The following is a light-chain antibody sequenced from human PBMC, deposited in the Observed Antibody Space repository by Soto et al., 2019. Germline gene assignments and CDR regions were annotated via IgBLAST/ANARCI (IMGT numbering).Light chain of an antibody. Sequence: DIQMTQSPSSLSASVGDRVTITCRASQSLSSYLNWYQQKPGKAPKLLIYAASSLQSGVPTRFSGSGSGTDFTLTISSLQPDDFATYYCQQRYSTLVAFGQGTKLEIK. V-gene: IGKV1-39*01. CDR2: AAS. J-gene: IGKJ2*01. CDR1: QSLSSY. CDR3: QQRYSTLVA.